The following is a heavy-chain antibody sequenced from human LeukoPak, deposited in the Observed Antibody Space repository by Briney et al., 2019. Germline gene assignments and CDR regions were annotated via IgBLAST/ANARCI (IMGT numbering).Heavy chain of an antibody. V-gene: IGHV4-39*01. CDR3: ARPLRLTIYDGFDI. D-gene: IGHD1-1*01. Sequence: SETLSLTCSVSGDSIRSSSYYWGWIRQSPGKGLEWIGSIYYRGTTYYNPSLKSRVTMSVDTSKNQFSLRLTSVTAAETGVYYCARPLRLTIYDGFDIWGQGTMVTVSS. J-gene: IGHJ3*02. CDR2: IYYRGTT. CDR1: GDSIRSSSYY.